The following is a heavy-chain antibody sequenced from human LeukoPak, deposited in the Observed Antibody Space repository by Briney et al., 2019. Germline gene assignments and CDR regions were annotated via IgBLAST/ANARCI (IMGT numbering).Heavy chain of an antibody. CDR1: GGSFSGYY. D-gene: IGHD5-12*01. CDR3: ARAAGYPTSLYYYYYMDV. Sequence: SETLSLTCAVYGGSFSGYYWSWIRQPPGKGLEWIGEINHSGSTNYNPSLKSRVTISVDTSKNQFSLKLSSVTAADTAVYYCARAAGYPTSLYYYYYMDVWGKGTTVTVSS. V-gene: IGHV4-34*01. J-gene: IGHJ6*03. CDR2: INHSGST.